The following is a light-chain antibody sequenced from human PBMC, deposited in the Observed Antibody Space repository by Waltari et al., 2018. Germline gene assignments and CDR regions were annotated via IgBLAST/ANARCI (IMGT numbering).Light chain of an antibody. CDR2: DVD. CDR3: SSYTRSSRLV. V-gene: IGLV2-14*03. CDR1: SSDIGANDY. J-gene: IGLJ2*01. Sequence: QSALTQPASVSGSPGQSITISCTGTSSDIGANDYVSWYQQHPGKAPQLIIFDVDKLPSGISILFSASKSDNTASLTISGLQAEDEADYYCSSYTRSSRLVFGGGTKLVVL.